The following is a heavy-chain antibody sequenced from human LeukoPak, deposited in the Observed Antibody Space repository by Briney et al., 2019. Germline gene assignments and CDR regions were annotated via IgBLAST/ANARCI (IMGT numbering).Heavy chain of an antibody. CDR3: ARGVESDPLVVVPARFDP. J-gene: IGHJ5*02. Sequence: SETLSLTCAVYGGSFSGYYWSWIRQPPGKGLEWIGEINHSGSTNYNPSLKSRVTISVDTSKNQFSLKLSSVTAADTAVYYCARGVESDPLVVVPARFDPWGQGTLVTVSS. CDR2: INHSGST. D-gene: IGHD2-2*01. V-gene: IGHV4-34*01. CDR1: GGSFSGYY.